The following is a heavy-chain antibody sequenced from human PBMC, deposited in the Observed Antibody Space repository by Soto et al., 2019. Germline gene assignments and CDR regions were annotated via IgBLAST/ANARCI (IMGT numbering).Heavy chain of an antibody. J-gene: IGHJ5*02. CDR3: ARDIGDGWFDP. V-gene: IGHV3-21*01. CDR1: GFTFSSYS. CDR2: ISSSSSYI. Sequence: EVQLVESGGGLVKPGGSLRLSCAASGFTFSSYSMNWVRQAPGKGLEWVSSISSSSSYIYYADSVKGRFTISRDNAKNSLYLQRSSLRAEDTAVYYCARDIGDGWFDPWGQGTLVTVSS. D-gene: IGHD3-16*01.